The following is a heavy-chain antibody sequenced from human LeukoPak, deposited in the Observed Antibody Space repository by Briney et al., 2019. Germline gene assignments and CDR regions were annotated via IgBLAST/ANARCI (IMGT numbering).Heavy chain of an antibody. V-gene: IGHV3-23*01. CDR1: GFTFSSYA. CDR3: ARDIALYYYDSSGYQDY. Sequence: HPGGSLRLSCAASGFTFSSYAMSWVRQAPGKGLEWVSAISGSGGSTYYADSVKGRFTISRDNSKNTLYLQMNSPRAEDTAVYYCARDIALYYYDSSGYQDYWGQGTLVTVSS. CDR2: ISGSGGST. J-gene: IGHJ4*02. D-gene: IGHD3-22*01.